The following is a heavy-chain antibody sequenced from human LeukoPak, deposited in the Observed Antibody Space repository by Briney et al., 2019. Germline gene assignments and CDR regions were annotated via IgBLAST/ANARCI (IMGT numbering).Heavy chain of an antibody. J-gene: IGHJ4*02. V-gene: IGHV1-69*13. D-gene: IGHD3-22*01. CDR1: GGTFSSYA. CDR3: AREGNYYDTQSFDY. CDR2: IIPIFGTA. Sequence: ASVKVSCKASGGTFSSYAISWVRQAPGQGLEWMGGIIPIFGTANYAQKFQGRVTITADESTSTAYMELSSLRSEDTAVYYCAREGNYYDTQSFDYWGQGTQVTVSS.